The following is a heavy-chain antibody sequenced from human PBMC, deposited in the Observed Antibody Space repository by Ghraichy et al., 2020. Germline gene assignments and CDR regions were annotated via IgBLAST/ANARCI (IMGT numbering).Heavy chain of an antibody. CDR3: GGGYYGSGNYYPYGMGV. V-gene: IGHV3-23*01. CDR1: GFTFSNYA. CDR2: ISVSGTGT. J-gene: IGHJ6*02. D-gene: IGHD3-10*01. Sequence: GSLRLSCAASGFTFSNYAMSWVRQAPGKGLEWVSGISVSGTGTYYADSVKGRFTISRDNSRNTVLLQMNSLRAEDTAVYYCGGGYYGSGNYYPYGMGVWGQGTTVTVSS.